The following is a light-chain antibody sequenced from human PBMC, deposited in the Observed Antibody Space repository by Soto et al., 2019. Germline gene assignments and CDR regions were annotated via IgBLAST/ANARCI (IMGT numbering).Light chain of an antibody. CDR2: AVS. CDR3: CSLTTRDSQV. J-gene: IGLJ1*01. Sequence: QSVLTQPASVSGSPGQSITISCSGTSSDVGAHNLVSWYQQHPGRAPKLMIYAVSNRPSGVSNRFSGSKSGNTASLTISGLQAEDEADYYCCSLTTRDSQVFGTGTKATVL. V-gene: IGLV2-14*01. CDR1: SSDVGAHNL.